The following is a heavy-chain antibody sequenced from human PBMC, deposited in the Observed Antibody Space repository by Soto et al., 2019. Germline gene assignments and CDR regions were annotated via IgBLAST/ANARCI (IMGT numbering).Heavy chain of an antibody. CDR1: GGTFSSYT. CDR2: IIPVLDIA. J-gene: IGHJ4*02. V-gene: IGHV1-69*02. D-gene: IGHD2-2*01. CDR3: ASIPLGYCYSSTCWGYFDS. Sequence: SVKVSCKASGGTFSSYTISWVRQAPGQGLEWMGRIIPVLDIANYAQKFQGRVTITADKSTNTAYMELNSLRSEDTAVYYCASIPLGYCYSSTCWGYFDSWGQGTRVTVAS.